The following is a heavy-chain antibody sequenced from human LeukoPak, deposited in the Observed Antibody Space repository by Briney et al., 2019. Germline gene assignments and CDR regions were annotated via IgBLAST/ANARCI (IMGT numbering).Heavy chain of an antibody. CDR2: ISSSSSYI. CDR1: GFTFSSYS. CDR3: AKDLNVIVVVITGLAFDY. V-gene: IGHV3-21*01. J-gene: IGHJ4*02. Sequence: GGSLRLSCAASGFTFSSYSMNWARQAPGKGLEWVSSISSSSSYIYYADSVKGRFTISRDNAKNTLYLQMNSLRAEDTAVYYCAKDLNVIVVVITGLAFDYWGQGTLVTVSS. D-gene: IGHD3-22*01.